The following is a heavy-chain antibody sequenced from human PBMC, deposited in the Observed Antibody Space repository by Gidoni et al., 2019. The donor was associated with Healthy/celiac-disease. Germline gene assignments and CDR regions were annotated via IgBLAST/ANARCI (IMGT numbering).Heavy chain of an antibody. CDR2: ISWNSGSI. J-gene: IGHJ2*01. CDR1: GFTFENYA. Sequence: EVQLVESGGGLVQPGRSLRLSCASSGFTFENYAMHWVRQAPGKGLEWVSGISWNSGSIGYADSGKGRFTISRDNAKNSLYLQMNSLRAEDTALYYCAKDGSSSWYYWYFDLWGRGTLVTVSS. CDR3: AKDGSSSWYYWYFDL. D-gene: IGHD6-13*01. V-gene: IGHV3-9*01.